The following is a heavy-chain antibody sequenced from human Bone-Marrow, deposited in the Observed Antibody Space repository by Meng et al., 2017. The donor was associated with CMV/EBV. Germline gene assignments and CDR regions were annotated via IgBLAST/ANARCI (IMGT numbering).Heavy chain of an antibody. CDR2: IKQDGSEK. J-gene: IGHJ4*02. Sequence: GESLKISCAASGFTFSSYWMNWVRQAPGKGLEWVANIKQDGSEKYYVDSLKGRLTISRDNAKNSLYLQMNSLRAEDTAVYYCARRRGSYSSDYWGQGTLVTVSS. CDR1: GFTFSSYW. V-gene: IGHV3-7*01. D-gene: IGHD1-26*01. CDR3: ARRRGSYSSDY.